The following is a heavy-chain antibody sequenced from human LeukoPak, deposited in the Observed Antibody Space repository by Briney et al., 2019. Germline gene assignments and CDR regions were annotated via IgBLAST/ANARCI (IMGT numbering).Heavy chain of an antibody. D-gene: IGHD1-26*01. V-gene: IGHV3-23*01. J-gene: IGHJ4*02. CDR2: ISDSGAGT. CDR3: AKGRSGTYYFDY. Sequence: PGGSLRLSCAASGFTFSSYTMSWVRQAPGKGLEWVSAISDSGAGTFYADSVNGRFTISRDNSRNTLYLQMNSVRAEDTAIYYCAKGRSGTYYFDYWGQGTLVTVSS. CDR1: GFTFSSYT.